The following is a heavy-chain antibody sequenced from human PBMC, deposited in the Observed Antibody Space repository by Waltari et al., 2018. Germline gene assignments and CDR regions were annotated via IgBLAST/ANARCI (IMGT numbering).Heavy chain of an antibody. Sequence: EVQLLESGGGLVQPGGSLRLSCAASGFTFSSYAMSWVRQAPGQGLEWVSAISGSGGSTYYADAVKGRFTISRDNSKNTLYLQMNSLRAEDTAVYYCAKDRQWYYYDSSGYSPDFDYWGQGTLVTVSS. D-gene: IGHD3-22*01. CDR1: GFTFSSYA. J-gene: IGHJ4*02. CDR3: AKDRQWYYYDSSGYSPDFDY. V-gene: IGHV3-23*01. CDR2: ISGSGGST.